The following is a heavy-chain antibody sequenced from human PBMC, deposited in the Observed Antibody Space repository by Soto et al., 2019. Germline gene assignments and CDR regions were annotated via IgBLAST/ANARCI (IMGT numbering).Heavy chain of an antibody. CDR3: ARGSTSQGRIFDY. CDR2: ISGISGAI. CDR1: GFTFSSYS. Sequence: EVQLVESGGGLVQPGQSLRLACAASGFTFSSYSMIWVRQAPGKGLEWVSSISGISGAINYADSVKGRFTISRDNARNSLYLQMNSLNAEDTAVYYFARGSTSQGRIFDYWGQGTLVTVSS. D-gene: IGHD2-2*01. V-gene: IGHV3-48*01. J-gene: IGHJ4*02.